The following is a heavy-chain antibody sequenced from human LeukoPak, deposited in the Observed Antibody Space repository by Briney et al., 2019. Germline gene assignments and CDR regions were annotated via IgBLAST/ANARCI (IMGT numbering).Heavy chain of an antibody. D-gene: IGHD3-10*01. CDR3: AAAAYGLGSYTVDY. CDR2: IYYRGST. Sequence: PSETLFLTCSVAGGSISSYYWSWIRQPPGKGLEWIGYIYYRGSTKYNPSLKSRVTISVDTSNNQFSLKLSSVTAADTAVYYCAAAAYGLGSYTVDYWGQGTLVTVSS. J-gene: IGHJ4*02. CDR1: GGSISSYY. V-gene: IGHV4-59*01.